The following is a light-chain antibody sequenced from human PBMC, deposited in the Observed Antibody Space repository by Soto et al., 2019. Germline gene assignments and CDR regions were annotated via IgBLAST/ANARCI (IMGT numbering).Light chain of an antibody. CDR1: QSVSSSY. J-gene: IGKJ1*01. Sequence: EIVLTQSPGTLSLSPGERATLSCRASQSVSSSYLAWYQHKPGQAPRLLIYDASSRASGIPDRFSGSGSGTDFTLTISRLEPEDFAVYYCQHYFTSPPWTFGQGTKVEIK. CDR3: QHYFTSPPWT. V-gene: IGKV3-20*01. CDR2: DAS.